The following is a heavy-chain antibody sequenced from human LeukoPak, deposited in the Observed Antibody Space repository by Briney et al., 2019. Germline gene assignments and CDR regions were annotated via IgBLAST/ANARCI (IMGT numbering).Heavy chain of an antibody. CDR3: ARVLIVATIVYFDY. V-gene: IGHV3-7*01. CDR1: GFTFSSCW. J-gene: IGHJ4*02. CDR2: IKQDGSEK. D-gene: IGHD5-12*01. Sequence: GGSLRLSCAASGFTFSSCWMCWVRQAPGKGLEWVANIKQDGSEKYYVDSVKGRFTISRDNAKNSLYLQMNSLRAEDTAVYYCARVLIVATIVYFDYWGQGTLVTVSS.